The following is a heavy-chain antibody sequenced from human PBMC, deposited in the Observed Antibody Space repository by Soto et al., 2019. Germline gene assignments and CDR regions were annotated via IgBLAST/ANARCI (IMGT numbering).Heavy chain of an antibody. V-gene: IGHV4-34*01. CDR1: GGSFSGYY. J-gene: IGHJ4*02. CDR3: ARGSRPGDYVWGSYRYLFDY. D-gene: IGHD3-16*02. CDR2: INHSGST. Sequence: SETLSLTCAVYGGSFSGYYWNWIRQPPGKGLEWIGDINHSGSTNYNPSLKSRVIITVEASTNKISLTLSSVTAADTAVYYFARGSRPGDYVWGSYRYLFDYWGQGTLVTVSS.